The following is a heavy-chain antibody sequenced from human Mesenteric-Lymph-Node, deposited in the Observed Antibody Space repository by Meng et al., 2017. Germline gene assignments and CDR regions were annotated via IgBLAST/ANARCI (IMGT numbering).Heavy chain of an antibody. J-gene: IGHJ5*02. CDR3: AKAIPDSGLAP. CDR1: GFTLSNSW. V-gene: IGHV3-74*01. D-gene: IGHD6-25*01. CDR2: IGSDGTT. Sequence: RLVEAGGGLVQPGGSLRLSCVASGFTLSNSWMHWVRQAPGKGLVWVSRIGSDGTTKYGDSVKGRFTISRDNARNTLYLQMDSLRVEDTAMYYCAKAIPDSGLAPWGQGTLVTVSS.